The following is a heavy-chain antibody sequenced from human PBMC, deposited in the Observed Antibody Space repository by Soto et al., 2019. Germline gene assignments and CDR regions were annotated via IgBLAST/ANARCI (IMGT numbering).Heavy chain of an antibody. D-gene: IGHD1-7*01. CDR3: ARAPFWRYNWNYDY. J-gene: IGHJ4*02. V-gene: IGHV4-34*01. CDR2: INHSGST. Sequence: QVQLQQWGAGLLKPSETLSLTCAVYGGSFSGYYWSWIRQPPGKGLEWIGEINHSGSTNYNPSLKSRVTISVDTSKNQFSLKLSSVTAADTTVYYCARAPFWRYNWNYDYWGQGTLVTVSS. CDR1: GGSFSGYY.